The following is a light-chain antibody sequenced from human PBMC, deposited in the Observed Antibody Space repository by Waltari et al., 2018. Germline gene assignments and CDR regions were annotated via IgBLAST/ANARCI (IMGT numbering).Light chain of an antibody. J-gene: IGKJ1*01. CDR2: GAS. CDR1: QSVTRS. V-gene: IGKV3-20*01. CDR3: QHYVSLPAT. Sequence: EIVLTQSPGTLSLSPGESATLPCRASQSVTRSLAWYQQKPGQAPRLLIYGASSRATGIPDRFSGGGSGTDFSLTISRLEPEDFAMYYCQHYVSLPATFGQGTKVEIK.